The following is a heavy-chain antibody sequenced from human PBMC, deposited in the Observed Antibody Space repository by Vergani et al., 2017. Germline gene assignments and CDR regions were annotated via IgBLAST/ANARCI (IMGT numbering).Heavy chain of an antibody. V-gene: IGHV3-73*01. CDR2: IRSKANSYAT. J-gene: IGHJ4*02. D-gene: IGHD1-26*01. CDR3: ARGRSGSYYDY. CDR1: GFTFSGSA. Sequence: EVQLVESGGGLVQPGGSLKLSCAASGFTFSGSAMHWVRQASGKGLEWVGRIRSKANSYATAYAASVKGRFTISRDDSKNTAYLQMNSLKNEDTAVYYCARGRSGSYYDYWGQGTLVTVSS.